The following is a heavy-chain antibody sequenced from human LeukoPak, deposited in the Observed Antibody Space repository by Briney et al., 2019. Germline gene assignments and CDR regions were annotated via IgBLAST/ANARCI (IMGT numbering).Heavy chain of an antibody. CDR1: SGSISSYY. D-gene: IGHD3-10*01. J-gene: IGHJ5*02. Sequence: SETLSLTCTVSSGSISSYYWSWIRQPPGKGLEWIGYIYYSGSTNYNPSLKSRVTISVDTSKNQFSLKLSSVTAADTAVYYCARDYMVRGVDWFDPWGQGTLVTVSS. CDR2: IYYSGST. CDR3: ARDYMVRGVDWFDP. V-gene: IGHV4-59*01.